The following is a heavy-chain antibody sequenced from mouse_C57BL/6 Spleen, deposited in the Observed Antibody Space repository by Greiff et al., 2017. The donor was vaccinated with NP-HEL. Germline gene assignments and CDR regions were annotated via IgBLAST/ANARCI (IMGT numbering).Heavy chain of an antibody. V-gene: IGHV2-9*01. CDR3: AKHGDGSSSSWFAY. D-gene: IGHD1-1*01. CDR2: IWGGGST. CDR1: WFSLTSYG. Sequence: VQLQESGPGLVAPSQSLSITCTVSWFSLTSYGVDCVRQPPGNGLEWLGVIWGGGSTNYNSALMSRLSISQDNSKSQVFLKMNSLQTDNTAMYYCAKHGDGSSSSWFAYWGQGNLGTVSA. J-gene: IGHJ3*01.